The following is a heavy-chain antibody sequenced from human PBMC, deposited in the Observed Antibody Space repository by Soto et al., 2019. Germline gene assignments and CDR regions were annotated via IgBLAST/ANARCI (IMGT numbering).Heavy chain of an antibody. CDR3: ARETRIMSSSGYYRLLAY. CDR1: GGTFTNYA. Sequence: ASVKVSCKPSGGTFTNYAFSWVRQAPGQGLEWMGGIIPIFGTPDYAQNFQGRVTITADESTRTASMELSSLRSDDTAVYYCARETRIMSSSGYYRLLAYWGQGTLVTVSS. J-gene: IGHJ4*02. CDR2: IIPIFGTP. D-gene: IGHD3-22*01. V-gene: IGHV1-69*13.